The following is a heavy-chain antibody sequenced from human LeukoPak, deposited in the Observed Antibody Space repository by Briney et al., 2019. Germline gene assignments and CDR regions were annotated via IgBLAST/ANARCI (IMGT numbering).Heavy chain of an antibody. CDR3: ARVATRGYSSGWPFFDY. V-gene: IGHV1-69*06. CDR2: IIPIFGTA. D-gene: IGHD6-19*01. J-gene: IGHJ4*02. CDR1: GGTFSSYA. Sequence: SVKVSCTASGGTFSSYAISWVRQAPGQGLEWMGGIIPIFGTANYAQKFQGRVTITADKSTSTAYMELSSLSSEDTAVYYCARVATRGYSSGWPFFDYWGQGTLVTVSS.